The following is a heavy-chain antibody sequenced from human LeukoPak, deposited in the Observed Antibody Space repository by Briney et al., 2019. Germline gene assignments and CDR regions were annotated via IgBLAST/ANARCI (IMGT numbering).Heavy chain of an antibody. V-gene: IGHV3-23*01. CDR1: GFVFKNFA. Sequence: GVSLRLSCAAAGFVFKNFAMSWVRQAPGKGLDWVSSIGAGGGGDSLYYADSVKGRFTTSRDNSKNTLYLQMNSLRGEDMAVYYCATDPYSSGWSGGGYFDHWGRGTLVTVSS. J-gene: IGHJ4*02. CDR3: ATDPYSSGWSGGGYFDH. CDR2: IGAGGGGDSL. D-gene: IGHD3-22*01.